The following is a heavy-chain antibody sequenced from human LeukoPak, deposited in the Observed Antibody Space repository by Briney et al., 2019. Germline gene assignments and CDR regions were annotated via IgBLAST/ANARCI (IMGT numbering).Heavy chain of an antibody. CDR1: GGTFSSYA. Sequence: SVKVSCKASGGTFSSYAISWVRQAPGQGLEWMGGIIPLFGTANYAQKFQGRVTITADESTSTAYMELSSLRSEDTAVYYCAREPGYDSSGYYDGPFDYWGQGTLVTVSS. CDR2: IIPLFGTA. J-gene: IGHJ4*02. D-gene: IGHD3-22*01. V-gene: IGHV1-69*01. CDR3: AREPGYDSSGYYDGPFDY.